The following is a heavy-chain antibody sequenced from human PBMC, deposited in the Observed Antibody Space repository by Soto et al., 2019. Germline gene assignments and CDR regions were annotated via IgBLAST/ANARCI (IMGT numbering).Heavy chain of an antibody. V-gene: IGHV3-48*01. J-gene: IGHJ6*02. Sequence: PGGSLRLSCAASGFTFSTYSMKWVRQAPGKGLEWVSYISSSSSTIYYADSVKGRFTISRDNSKNTLYLQMNSLRAEDTAVYYCLQGGRDYYYGMDVWGQGTTVTVSS. D-gene: IGHD1-26*01. CDR3: LQGGRDYYYGMDV. CDR1: GFTFSTYS. CDR2: ISSSSSTI.